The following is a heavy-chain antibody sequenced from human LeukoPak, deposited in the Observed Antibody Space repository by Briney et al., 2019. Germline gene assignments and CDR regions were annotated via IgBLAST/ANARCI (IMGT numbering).Heavy chain of an antibody. CDR1: GYTFTSYG. V-gene: IGHV1-18*01. D-gene: IGHD3-10*01. CDR3: VRAAGSGSYPWTDY. J-gene: IGHJ4*02. Sequence: ASVKVSCKASGYTFTSYGISWVRQAPGQGLEWMGWISAYNGNTNYAQKLQGRVTMTTDTSTSTAYMELRSLRSDDTAVYYCVRAAGSGSYPWTDYWGQGTLVTVSS. CDR2: ISAYNGNT.